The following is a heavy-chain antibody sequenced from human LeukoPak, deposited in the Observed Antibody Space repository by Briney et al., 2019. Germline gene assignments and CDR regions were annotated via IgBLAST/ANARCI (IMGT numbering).Heavy chain of an antibody. CDR2: IYSGGST. CDR3: ARRSSVVAGYYYMDV. D-gene: IGHD2-2*01. J-gene: IGHJ6*03. Sequence: PGGSLRLSCTVSGFTVSSNSMSWVRQAPGKGLEWVSFIYSGGSTQYSDSVKGRFTISRDNSKNTLYLQMNSLRAEDTAVYYCARRSSVVAGYYYMDVWGKGTSVTVSS. CDR1: GFTVSSNS. V-gene: IGHV3-53*01.